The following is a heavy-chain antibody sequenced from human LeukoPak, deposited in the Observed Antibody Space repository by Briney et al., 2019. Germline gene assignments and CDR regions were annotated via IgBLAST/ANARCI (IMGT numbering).Heavy chain of an antibody. J-gene: IGHJ3*02. D-gene: IGHD3-22*01. CDR1: GGSFSGYY. CDR3: AREPLRFYYYDSSGYYKDRAFDI. CDR2: INHSGST. V-gene: IGHV4-34*01. Sequence: SETLSLTCAVYGGSFSGYYWSRIRQPPGKGLEWIGEINHSGSTNYNPSLKSRVTISVDTSKNQFSLKLSSVTAADTAVYYCAREPLRFYYYDSSGYYKDRAFDIWGQGTMVTVSS.